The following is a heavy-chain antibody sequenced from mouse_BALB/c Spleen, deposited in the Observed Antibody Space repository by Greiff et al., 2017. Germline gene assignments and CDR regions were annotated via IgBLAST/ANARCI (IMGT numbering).Heavy chain of an antibody. CDR1: GFTFTSYY. J-gene: IGHJ3*01. D-gene: IGHD3-2*02. CDR2: INPSNGGT. CDR3: TRGGGGYAWFAY. Sequence: VQLMESGAELVKPGASVKLSCTASGFTFTSYYMYWVEQSPGQGLEWIGEINPSNGGTNFNEKFKSKATLTVDKSSSTAYMQLSSLTSEDSAVYYCTRGGGGYAWFAYWGQGTLVTVSA. V-gene: IGHV1S81*02.